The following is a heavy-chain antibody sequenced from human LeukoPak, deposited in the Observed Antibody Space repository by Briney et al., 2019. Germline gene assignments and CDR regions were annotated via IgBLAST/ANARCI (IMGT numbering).Heavy chain of an antibody. CDR1: GFTFDDYA. D-gene: IGHD3-22*01. CDR3: AKDSEGLYDSSGYYGD. CDR2: ICWNSGSI. V-gene: IGHV3-9*01. Sequence: GGSLRLSCAASGFTFDDYAMHSVRQAPGKGLGWVSGICWNSGSISYADSVKGRFTISRDNAKNSMYLQMNSLRAEDTALYYCAKDSEGLYDSSGYYGDWGQGTLVTVSS. J-gene: IGHJ4*02.